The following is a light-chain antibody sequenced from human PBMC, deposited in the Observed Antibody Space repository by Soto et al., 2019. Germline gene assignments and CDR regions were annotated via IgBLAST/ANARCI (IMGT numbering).Light chain of an antibody. CDR3: CSYAGGSNV. J-gene: IGLJ1*01. V-gene: IGLV2-23*03. Sequence: QSALTQPAYVSESPGQSITISCTGTSSDVGSYEFVSWYQQYPGKATKLMIYEGSKRPSGVSDRFSGSKSGNTASLTSSGLHAEDEAYYFCCSYAGGSNVFGAGTKLTVL. CDR1: SSDVGSYEF. CDR2: EGS.